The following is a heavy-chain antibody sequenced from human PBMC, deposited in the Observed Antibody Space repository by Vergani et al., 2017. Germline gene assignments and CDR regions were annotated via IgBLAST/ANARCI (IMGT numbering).Heavy chain of an antibody. CDR2: IRCKTYGGTT. Sequence: EVHLVESGGGLVQPGRSLRLSCTASGFNFGDYAISWFRQAPGKGLEWVGFIRCKTYGGTTEYAASVKGRFTISRDDSKSIAYLQMNNLQTEDTAMYYCVRDQVTMLRGSDALDIWGQGTMVTVSS. V-gene: IGHV3-49*03. J-gene: IGHJ3*02. CDR3: VRDQVTMLRGSDALDI. D-gene: IGHD3-10*01. CDR1: GFNFGDYA.